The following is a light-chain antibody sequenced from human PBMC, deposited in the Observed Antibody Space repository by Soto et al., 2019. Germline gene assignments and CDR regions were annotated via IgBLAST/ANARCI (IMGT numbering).Light chain of an antibody. Sequence: DIQMTQSPSSLSASVGDRVTITCRASQGISNYLAWYQQKPGKVPKLLIYAASTLQSGVPSRFSGSGSGTDFTLTISSLQPEDVATYYSQKYNSAPGRTFGQGTKVEIK. CDR3: QKYNSAPGRT. V-gene: IGKV1-27*01. CDR2: AAS. CDR1: QGISNY. J-gene: IGKJ1*01.